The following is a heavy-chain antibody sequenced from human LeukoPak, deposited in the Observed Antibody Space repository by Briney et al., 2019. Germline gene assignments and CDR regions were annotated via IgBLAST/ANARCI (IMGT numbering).Heavy chain of an antibody. Sequence: SETLSLTCTVSGGSISSFYWSWIRQPAGKGLEWIGRIYTSGSTNYNPSLKSRVTMPVDTSKNQFSLNLSSVTAADTAVYYCARDVVAAAGSWDYWGQGTLVTVSS. CDR2: IYTSGST. J-gene: IGHJ4*02. V-gene: IGHV4-4*07. CDR3: ARDVVAAAGSWDY. CDR1: GGSISSFY. D-gene: IGHD6-13*01.